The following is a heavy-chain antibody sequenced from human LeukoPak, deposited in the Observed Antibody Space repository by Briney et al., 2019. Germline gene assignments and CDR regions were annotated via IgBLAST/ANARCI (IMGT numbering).Heavy chain of an antibody. J-gene: IGHJ3*02. CDR3: AKARLGAWNYGAFDI. D-gene: IGHD1-7*01. Sequence: GGSRRLSCAASGFTFSSYGMHWFRQAPGKGLEWMAVISYDGSNKYYADSLKGRFTISRDNSKNTLYLQMNSLRTEDTAVYYCAKARLGAWNYGAFDIWGQGTMVTVSS. CDR2: ISYDGSNK. CDR1: GFTFSSYG. V-gene: IGHV3-30*18.